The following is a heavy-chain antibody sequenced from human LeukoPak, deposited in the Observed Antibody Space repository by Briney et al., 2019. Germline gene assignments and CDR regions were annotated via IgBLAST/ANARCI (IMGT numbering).Heavy chain of an antibody. D-gene: IGHD3-10*01. Sequence: KPSETLSLTCAVYGGSFSGYYWSWIRQPPGKGLEWIGEINHSGSTNYNPSLKSRVTISVDTSKNQFSLKLSSVTAADTAVYYCARFDGSGAFDVWGQGTMVTVSS. V-gene: IGHV4-34*01. CDR2: INHSGST. J-gene: IGHJ3*01. CDR3: ARFDGSGAFDV. CDR1: GGSFSGYY.